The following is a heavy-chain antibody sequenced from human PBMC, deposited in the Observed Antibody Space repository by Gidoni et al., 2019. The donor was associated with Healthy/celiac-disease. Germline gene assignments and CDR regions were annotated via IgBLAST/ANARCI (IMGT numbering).Heavy chain of an antibody. CDR3: ARARINMVRGVRANWFDP. V-gene: IGHV4-59*01. Sequence: QVQLQESGPGLVKPSETLSLTCTVSGGSISSYYWSWIRQPPGKGLEWIGYIYYSGSTNYNPSLKSRVTISVDTSKNQFSLKLSSVTAADTAVYYCARARINMVRGVRANWFDPWGQGTLVTVSS. J-gene: IGHJ5*02. CDR2: IYYSGST. CDR1: GGSISSYY. D-gene: IGHD3-10*01.